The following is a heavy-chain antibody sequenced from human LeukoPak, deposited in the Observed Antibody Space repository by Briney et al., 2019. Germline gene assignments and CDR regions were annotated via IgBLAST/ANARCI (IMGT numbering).Heavy chain of an antibody. CDR1: GFTFSSYA. D-gene: IGHD3-9*01. V-gene: IGHV3-23*01. Sequence: GGSLRLSCAASGFTFSSYAMSWVRQAPGKGLEWVSAISGSGGSTYYADSVKGRFTISRDNSKNTLYLQMNSLRAEDTAVYYCTTDPNGVRYFDGVEGYWGQGTLVTVSS. CDR3: TTDPNGVRYFDGVEGY. CDR2: ISGSGGST. J-gene: IGHJ4*02.